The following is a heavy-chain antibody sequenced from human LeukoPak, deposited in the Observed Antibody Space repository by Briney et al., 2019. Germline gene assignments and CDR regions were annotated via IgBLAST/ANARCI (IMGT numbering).Heavy chain of an antibody. CDR3: ASSGYELPVRGWGRPIAARNAEYFQH. J-gene: IGHJ1*01. Sequence: PGGSLRLSCAASGFTFSSYAMHWVRQAPGKGLEWVAVISYDGSNKYYADSAKGRFTISRDNSKNTLYLQMNSLRAEDTAVYYCASSGYELPVRGWGRPIAARNAEYFQHWGQGTLVTVSS. CDR2: ISYDGSNK. CDR1: GFTFSSYA. D-gene: IGHD6-6*01. V-gene: IGHV3-30-3*01.